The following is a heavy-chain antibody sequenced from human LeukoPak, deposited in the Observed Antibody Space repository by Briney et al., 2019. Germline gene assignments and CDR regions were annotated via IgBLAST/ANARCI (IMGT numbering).Heavy chain of an antibody. J-gene: IGHJ4*02. V-gene: IGHV3-23*01. CDR3: GKTTPGYGSGKKPAGPVDY. Sequence: GGSLRLSCEASGFTFGSFAMYWVRQAPGKGLEWIAGIFGSGGSPHYADSVKGRFTISRDNFQNTVYLQINSLRAEDTAVYYCGKTTPGYGSGKKPAGPVDYWAREPRFPV. CDR2: IFGSGGSP. CDR1: GFTFGSFA. D-gene: IGHD6-19*01.